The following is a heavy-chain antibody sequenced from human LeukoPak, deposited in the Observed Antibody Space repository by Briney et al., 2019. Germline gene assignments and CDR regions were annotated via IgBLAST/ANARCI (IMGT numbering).Heavy chain of an antibody. V-gene: IGHV4-34*01. D-gene: IGHD5-18*01. Sequence: SETLSLTCAVYGGSFSGYYWSWIRQPPGKGLEWIGEINHSGSTNYNPSLKSRVTISVDTSKNQFSLKLSSVTAADTAVYYCARVRLPGGYMPKNGMDVWGQGTMVTVSS. CDR2: INHSGST. CDR1: GGSFSGYY. CDR3: ARVRLPGGYMPKNGMDV. J-gene: IGHJ6*02.